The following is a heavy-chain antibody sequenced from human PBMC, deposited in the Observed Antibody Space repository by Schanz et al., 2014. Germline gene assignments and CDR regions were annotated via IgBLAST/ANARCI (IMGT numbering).Heavy chain of an antibody. V-gene: IGHV3-30*04. CDR1: GFSFSGFA. D-gene: IGHD6-19*01. Sequence: QVQLEESGGGVVQPGGSLRLSCVASGFSFSGFAVHWVRQAPGKGLEWVSIVSHDGFTKHYADSVRGRFTLSRDNSKNTVYLQMNSLRADDTAVYFCATDDSGGGCHTWGQGTMVTVSS. J-gene: IGHJ3*02. CDR2: VSHDGFTK. CDR3: ATDDSGGGCHT.